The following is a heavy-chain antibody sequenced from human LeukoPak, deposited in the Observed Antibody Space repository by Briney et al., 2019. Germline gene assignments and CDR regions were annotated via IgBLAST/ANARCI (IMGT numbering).Heavy chain of an antibody. CDR2: IYTSGST. D-gene: IGHD3-10*01. Sequence: SETLSLTCTVSGGSISSYYWSWIRQPAGKGLEWIGRIYTSGSTNYNPSLKSRVTMSVDTSKNQFSLKLSSVTAADTAVYYCARSGPMEAVLEFDIWAKGQWSPSLQ. CDR3: ARSGPMEAVLEFDI. J-gene: IGHJ3*02. V-gene: IGHV4-4*07. CDR1: GGSISSYY.